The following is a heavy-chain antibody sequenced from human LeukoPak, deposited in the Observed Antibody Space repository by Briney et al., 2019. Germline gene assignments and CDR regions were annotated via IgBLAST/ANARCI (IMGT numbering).Heavy chain of an antibody. J-gene: IGHJ4*02. CDR2: ISAYNGNT. CDR1: GYTFTSYG. D-gene: IGHD3-9*01. V-gene: IGHV1-18*01. CDR3: ARDLPDYDILTGYPLDY. Sequence: GASVKVSCKASGYTFTSYGISWVRQAPGQGLEWMGWISAYNGNTNYAQKLQGRVTMTPDTSTSTAYMELRSLRSDDTAVYYCARDLPDYDILTGYPLDYWGQGTLVTVSS.